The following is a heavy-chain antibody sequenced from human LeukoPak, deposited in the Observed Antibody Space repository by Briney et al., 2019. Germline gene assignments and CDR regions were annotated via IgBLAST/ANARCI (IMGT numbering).Heavy chain of an antibody. CDR3: ARESSGWYWYMDV. J-gene: IGHJ6*03. V-gene: IGHV3-23*01. CDR2: ISGSGGST. Sequence: PGGSLRLSCAASGFTFSSYAMSCVRQAPGKGLEWVSAISGSGGSTYYADSVKGRFTISRDNSKNSLYLQMNSLRAEDTAVYYCARESSGWYWYMDVWGKGTTVTVSS. CDR1: GFTFSSYA. D-gene: IGHD6-19*01.